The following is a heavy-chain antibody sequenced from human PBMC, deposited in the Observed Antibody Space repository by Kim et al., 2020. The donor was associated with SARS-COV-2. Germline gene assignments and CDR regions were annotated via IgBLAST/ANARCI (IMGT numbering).Heavy chain of an antibody. V-gene: IGHV1-8*01. CDR1: GYTFTSYD. J-gene: IGHJ6*02. D-gene: IGHD6-13*01. CDR3: ARRGPARGSWYYYYYGMDV. CDR2: MNPNSGNT. Sequence: ASVKVSCKASGYTFTSYDINWVRQATGQGLEWMGWMNPNSGNTGYAQKFQGRVTMTRNTSISTAYMELSSLRSEDTAVYYCARRGPARGSWYYYYYGMDVWGQGTTVTVSS.